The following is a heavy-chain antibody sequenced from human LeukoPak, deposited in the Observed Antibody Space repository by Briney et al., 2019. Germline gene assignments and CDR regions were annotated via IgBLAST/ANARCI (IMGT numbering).Heavy chain of an antibody. CDR2: ISSSSSTL. CDR3: ARGQGTVTTFAYYYYYMDV. D-gene: IGHD4-11*01. Sequence: GGSLRLSCAASGFTFSSYSMNWVRQAPARGLEWVSYISSSSSTLYYADSVKGRFTISRENAKNSLYLQMNSLRAEDTAVYYCARGQGTVTTFAYYYYYMDVWGKGTTVTVSS. CDR1: GFTFSSYS. J-gene: IGHJ6*03. V-gene: IGHV3-48*04.